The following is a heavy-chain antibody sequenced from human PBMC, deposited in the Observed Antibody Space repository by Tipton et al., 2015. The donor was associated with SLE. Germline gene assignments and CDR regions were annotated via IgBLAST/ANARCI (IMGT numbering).Heavy chain of an antibody. D-gene: IGHD1-7*01. CDR2: IKSKTEGGTT. J-gene: IGHJ6*03. Sequence: GSLRLSCAASGFTFSNAWMSWVRQAPGKGLEWVGRIKSKTEGGTTDYAAPVKGRFTISRDDSKNTLYLQMNSLKTEDTAVYYCATLYNWNYGYYYYMDVWGKGTTVTVSS. CDR3: ATLYNWNYGYYYYMDV. CDR1: GFTFSNAW. V-gene: IGHV3-15*01.